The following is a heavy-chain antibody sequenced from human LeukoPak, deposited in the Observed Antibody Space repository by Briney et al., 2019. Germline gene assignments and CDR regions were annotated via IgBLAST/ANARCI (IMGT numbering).Heavy chain of an antibody. CDR3: ARASSDDTRMATPFAY. V-gene: IGHV4-59*01. Sequence: SETLSLTCTVSGGSISSYYWSWIRQPPGKGLEWIGYIYYSGSTNYNPSLKSRVTISVDTSKNQFSLKLSSVTAADTAIYYCARASSDDTRMATPFAYWGQGSLVTVSS. D-gene: IGHD3-9*01. J-gene: IGHJ1*01. CDR2: IYYSGST. CDR1: GGSISSYY.